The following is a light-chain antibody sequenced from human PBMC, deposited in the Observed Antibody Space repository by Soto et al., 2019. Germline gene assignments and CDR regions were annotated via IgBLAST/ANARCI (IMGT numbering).Light chain of an antibody. CDR1: QSISSW. CDR2: KAS. V-gene: IGKV1-5*03. J-gene: IGKJ2*01. CDR3: QQYNSYPYT. Sequence: DIPMTQSPSTLSASVGDRVTITCRASQSISSWLAWYQQKPGKAPKFLIYKASNLESGVPSRFSGSGSGTEFTLTISSLQPDDCATYYCQQYNSYPYTFGQGTKLEIK.